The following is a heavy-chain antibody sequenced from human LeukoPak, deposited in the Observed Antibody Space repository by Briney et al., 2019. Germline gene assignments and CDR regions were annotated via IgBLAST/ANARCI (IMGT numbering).Heavy chain of an antibody. CDR1: GFTFNLAW. D-gene: IGHD4-17*01. V-gene: IGHV3-15*07. J-gene: IGHJ4*02. Sequence: PGGSLRLSCAASGFTFNLAWINWVRQAPGKGLEWVGRIKNKIDGGTTDYAAPVKGRSTISRDDSKNTVYLQMNSLKSEDTALYYSNTDGNYGDYVDSWGQGTLVTVSS. CDR3: NTDGNYGDYVDS. CDR2: IKNKIDGGTT.